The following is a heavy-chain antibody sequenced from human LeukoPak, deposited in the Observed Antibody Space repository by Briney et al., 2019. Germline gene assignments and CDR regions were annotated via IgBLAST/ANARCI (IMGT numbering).Heavy chain of an antibody. V-gene: IGHV4-34*01. Sequence: SETLSLTCAVYGGSFSGYYCSWIRQPPGKGLEWIGEINHSGSTNYNPSLKSRVTISVDTSKNQFSLKLSSVTAADTAVYYCARESPSWYSSSGTDYWGQGTLVTVSS. CDR2: INHSGST. CDR3: ARESPSWYSSSGTDY. D-gene: IGHD6-6*01. J-gene: IGHJ4*02. CDR1: GGSFSGYY.